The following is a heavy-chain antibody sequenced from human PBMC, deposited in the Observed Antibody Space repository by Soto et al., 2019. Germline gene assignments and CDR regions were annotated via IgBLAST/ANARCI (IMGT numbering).Heavy chain of an antibody. V-gene: IGHV3-23*01. D-gene: IGHD4-4*01. CDR1: GFTFSSYP. CDR2: ISGTSDMT. Sequence: EVQLLESWGDLVEPGGSLRLSCVGSGFTFSSYPMNWVRQAPGKGLEWVSAISGTSDMTYSANSVTGRFTISRDNSKDTLYLQVSSLRVEDTAIYYCAKYRWGATTVTSINWGRGTLVTVSS. J-gene: IGHJ1*01. CDR3: AKYRWGATTVTSIN.